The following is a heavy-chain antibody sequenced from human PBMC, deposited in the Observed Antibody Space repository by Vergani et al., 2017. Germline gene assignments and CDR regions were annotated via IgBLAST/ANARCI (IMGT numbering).Heavy chain of an antibody. D-gene: IGHD3-9*01. Sequence: VQLVESGGGLVKRGGSLRLSSTAPGFTFSNSWMQWVRQAPGKGLIWVSRINSDGDNTSYADSVKGRFAISRDNDKNTLYLRMNSLRVEETGVYYCARDRCIETCYMSNWLDSWGQGTLVTVSS. CDR1: GFTFSNSW. J-gene: IGHJ5*01. CDR2: INSDGDNT. CDR3: ARDRCIETCYMSNWLDS. V-gene: IGHV3-74*01.